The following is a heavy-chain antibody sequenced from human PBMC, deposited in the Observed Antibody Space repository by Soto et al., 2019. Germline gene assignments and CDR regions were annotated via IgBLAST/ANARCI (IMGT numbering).Heavy chain of an antibody. Sequence: EVQLVESGGGLVQPGGSLRLSCAASGFTFSSYYMSWVRQFPGKGLEWVANIKQDGSEKYYVDSVKGRFTISRANAENSLYLQMNSLRDEDTAVYYCARDGYSAGFDIWGRGTMVTVSS. D-gene: IGHD2-15*01. J-gene: IGHJ3*02. V-gene: IGHV3-7*01. CDR2: IKQDGSEK. CDR3: ARDGYSAGFDI. CDR1: GFTFSSYY.